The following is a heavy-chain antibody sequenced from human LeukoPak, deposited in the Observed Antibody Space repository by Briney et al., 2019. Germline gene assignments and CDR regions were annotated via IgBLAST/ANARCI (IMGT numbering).Heavy chain of an antibody. Sequence: PGGSLRLSCAASGLTFSDYQMSWIRQAPGKGLEWVSSISSSSSYLYYADSVNGRFTVSRDNAKNSLYLQMNSLRAEDTAVYYCAREGGMTTVTIANDYWGQGTLVTVSS. V-gene: IGHV3-11*04. J-gene: IGHJ4*02. CDR3: AREGGMTTVTIANDY. D-gene: IGHD4-17*01. CDR1: GLTFSDYQ. CDR2: ISSSSSYL.